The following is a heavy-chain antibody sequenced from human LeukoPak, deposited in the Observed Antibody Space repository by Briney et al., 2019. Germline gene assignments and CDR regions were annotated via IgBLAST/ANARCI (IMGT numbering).Heavy chain of an antibody. D-gene: IGHD3-22*01. J-gene: IGHJ4*02. CDR1: GFHFSNFA. V-gene: IGHV3-30*03. Sequence: PGRSLRLSCAASGFHFSNFAMPWVRRAPGKGLEWVALISYTGNNRNYADSVKGRFTISRDNSKSTLYLQMDSLRPDDTAVYYCARGDYGSSGYCDYWGQGTTVTVSS. CDR2: ISYTGNNR. CDR3: ARGDYGSSGYCDY.